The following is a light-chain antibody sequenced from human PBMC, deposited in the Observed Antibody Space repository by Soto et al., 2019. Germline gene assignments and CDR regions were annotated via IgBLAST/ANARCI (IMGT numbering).Light chain of an antibody. CDR1: QSISSY. CDR3: QQSYSHSIT. V-gene: IGKV1-39*01. Sequence: DLQMTQSPSCLSASVGDRVTITGRASQSISSYLNWYHQKPGKAPKLLIYAASSLQSGVPSRLSGSGYGTELTITISSMKHEDFETYYCQQSYSHSITFGQGTRLEIK. J-gene: IGKJ5*01. CDR2: AAS.